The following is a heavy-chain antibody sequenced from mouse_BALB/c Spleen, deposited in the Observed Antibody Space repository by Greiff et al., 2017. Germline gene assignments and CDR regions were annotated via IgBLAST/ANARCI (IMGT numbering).Heavy chain of an antibody. CDR1: GYTFTSYW. CDR3: ARFPVAY. J-gene: IGHJ3*01. V-gene: IGHV1-7*01. CDR2: INPSTGYT. Sequence: QVQLQQSGAELAKPGASVKMYCKASGYTFTSYWMHWVKQRPGQGLEWIGYINPSTGYTEYNQKFKDKATLTADKSSSTAYMQLSSLTSEDSAVYYCARFPVAYWGQGTLVTVSA.